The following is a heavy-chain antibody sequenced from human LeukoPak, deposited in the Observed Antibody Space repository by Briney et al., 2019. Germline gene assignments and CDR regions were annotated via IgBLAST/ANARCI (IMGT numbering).Heavy chain of an antibody. CDR2: ISSSGSYI. Sequence: GGSLRLSCAAFGFTFSSYSMNWVRQAPGKGLEWVSSISSSGSYIYYADSVKGRFTIFRDNAKNSLYLQMNSLRAEDTAMYYCARDFTTVTTAYFQHWGQGTLVTVSS. D-gene: IGHD4-17*01. J-gene: IGHJ1*01. CDR3: ARDFTTVTTAYFQH. V-gene: IGHV3-21*01. CDR1: GFTFSSYS.